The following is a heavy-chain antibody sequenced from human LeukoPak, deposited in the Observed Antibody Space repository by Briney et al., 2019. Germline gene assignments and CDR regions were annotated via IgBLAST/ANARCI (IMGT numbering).Heavy chain of an antibody. CDR2: INWNGGST. CDR1: GFTFDDYT. D-gene: IGHD2-8*02. Sequence: PGGSLRLSCAASGFTFDDYTMSWVRQAPGKGLEWVSGINWNGGSTGYVDSVKGRFTISRANAKNSLYLQMNSLRAEDTSVYYCARGGQYCFDYWGQGTLVTVSS. J-gene: IGHJ4*02. V-gene: IGHV3-20*04. CDR3: ARGGQYCFDY.